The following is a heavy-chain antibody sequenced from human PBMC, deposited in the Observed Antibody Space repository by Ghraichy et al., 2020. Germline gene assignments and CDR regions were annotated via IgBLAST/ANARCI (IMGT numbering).Heavy chain of an antibody. J-gene: IGHJ6*02. CDR2: ISGSGGST. CDR3: AKDRGTIFGGRGDEGMDV. V-gene: IGHV3-23*01. D-gene: IGHD3-3*01. Sequence: GGSLRLSCAASGFTFSSYAMSWVRQAPGKGLEWVSAISGSGGSTYYADSVKGRFTISRDNSKNTLYLQMNSLRAEDTAVYYCAKDRGTIFGGRGDEGMDVWGQGTTVTVSS. CDR1: GFTFSSYA.